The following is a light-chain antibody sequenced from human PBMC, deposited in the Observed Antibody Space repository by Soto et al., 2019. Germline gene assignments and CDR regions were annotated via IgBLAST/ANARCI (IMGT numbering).Light chain of an antibody. CDR2: AAS. V-gene: IGKV1-9*01. J-gene: IGKJ1*01. CDR3: QQLNSYPRT. Sequence: IQLTQSPSSLSASVGDRVTITCRASQGISSYLAWYQQKPGKAPKLLIYAASTLQSGVPSRFCGSESGTDFTLTISSLQPEDFAAVYCQQLNSYPRTFGQGTKVDIK. CDR1: QGISSY.